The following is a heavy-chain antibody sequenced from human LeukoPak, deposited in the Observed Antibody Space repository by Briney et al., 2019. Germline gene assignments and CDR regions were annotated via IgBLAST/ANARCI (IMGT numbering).Heavy chain of an antibody. CDR1: GCTFTGYY. Sequence: ASVKVSCKASGCTFTGYYMHWVRQAPGQGLEWMGWINPNSGGTNYAQKFQGWVTMTRDTSISTAYMELSRLRSDDTAVYYCARGVWFGELSRGGMDVWGQGTTVTVSS. CDR3: ARGVWFGELSRGGMDV. V-gene: IGHV1-2*04. D-gene: IGHD3-10*01. CDR2: INPNSGGT. J-gene: IGHJ6*02.